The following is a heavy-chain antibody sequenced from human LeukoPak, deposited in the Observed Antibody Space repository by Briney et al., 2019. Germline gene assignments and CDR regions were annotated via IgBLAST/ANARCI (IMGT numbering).Heavy chain of an antibody. J-gene: IGHJ4*02. V-gene: IGHV4-61*02. CDR1: GGSISSGSYY. Sequence: SQTLSLICTVSGGSISSGSYYWSWIRKPVGKGLEWIGRIYTSGSTNYNPSLKSRVTISVDTSKNQFSLKLSSVTAADTAVYYCAREPVAMVPQDYYFDYWGQGTLVTVSS. CDR3: AREPVAMVPQDYYFDY. D-gene: IGHD5-18*01. CDR2: IYTSGST.